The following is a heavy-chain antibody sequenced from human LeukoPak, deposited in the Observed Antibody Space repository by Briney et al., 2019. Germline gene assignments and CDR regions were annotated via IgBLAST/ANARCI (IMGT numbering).Heavy chain of an antibody. J-gene: IGHJ4*02. Sequence: GGSLRLSCVASGFAFRNYWMYWVRHGPGKGLEWVSAISGSGGSTSYADSVKGRFTISRDNSKNTLYLQMNSLRAEDTAVYYCAKDPPRDYWGQGTLVTVSS. CDR3: AKDPPRDY. CDR1: GFAFRNYW. V-gene: IGHV3-23*01. CDR2: ISGSGGST.